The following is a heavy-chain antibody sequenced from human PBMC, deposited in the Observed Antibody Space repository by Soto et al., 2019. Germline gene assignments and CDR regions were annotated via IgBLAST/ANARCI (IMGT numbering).Heavy chain of an antibody. V-gene: IGHV3-23*01. Sequence: GSLRLSCAASGFTFSSYAMSWVRQAPGKGLEWVSAISGSGGSTYYADSAKGRFTISRDNSKNTLYLQMNSLRAEDTAVYYCAKDRGSGWYNWFDPWGQGTLVTVSS. CDR3: AKDRGSGWYNWFDP. CDR1: GFTFSSYA. J-gene: IGHJ5*02. CDR2: ISGSGGST. D-gene: IGHD6-19*01.